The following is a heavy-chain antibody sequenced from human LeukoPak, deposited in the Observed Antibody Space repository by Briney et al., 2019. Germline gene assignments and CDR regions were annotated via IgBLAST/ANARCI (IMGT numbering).Heavy chain of an antibody. V-gene: IGHV4-59*01. CDR2: IYYSGST. CDR3: ARYSIAAAGREYYFDY. Sequence: TSETLSLTCTVSGGSISSYYWSWIRQPPGKGLAWIGYIYYSGSTNYNHSLKSRVTISVDTSKNQFSLKLSSVTAADTDVYYCARYSIAAAGREYYFDYWGQGTLVTVSS. J-gene: IGHJ4*02. CDR1: GGSISSYY. D-gene: IGHD6-13*01.